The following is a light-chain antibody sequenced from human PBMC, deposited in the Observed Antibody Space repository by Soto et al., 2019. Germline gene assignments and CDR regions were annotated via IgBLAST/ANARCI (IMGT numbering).Light chain of an antibody. CDR3: QQSGSSPCT. Sequence: EIVLTQSPCTLSLSPGQRAILSCRASQSVSSSYLAWYQQKPGQAPRLLIYGASNRATGIPDRISGSGSGTDFTLTSSRLEPEDFTVYYCQQSGSSPCTFGQGTKVDIK. CDR1: QSVSSSY. V-gene: IGKV3-20*01. J-gene: IGKJ1*01. CDR2: GAS.